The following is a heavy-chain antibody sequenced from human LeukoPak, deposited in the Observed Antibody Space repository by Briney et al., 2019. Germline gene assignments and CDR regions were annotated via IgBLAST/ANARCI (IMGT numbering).Heavy chain of an antibody. CDR2: ISGSGGST. CDR1: GFTFSSYW. J-gene: IGHJ3*02. V-gene: IGHV3-23*01. CDR3: AKDRFGGSYGAFDI. D-gene: IGHD3-16*01. Sequence: PGGSLRLSCAASGFTFSSYWMSWVRQAPGKGLEWVTCISGSGGSTYNADSVKGRFTISRDNSKNTLYLQMNSLRAEDMAVYYCAKDRFGGSYGAFDIWGQGTMVTVSP.